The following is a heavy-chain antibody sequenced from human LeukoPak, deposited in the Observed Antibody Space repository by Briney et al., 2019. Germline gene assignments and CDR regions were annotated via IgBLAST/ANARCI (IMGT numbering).Heavy chain of an antibody. D-gene: IGHD4-17*01. CDR1: GGSISSYY. V-gene: IGHV4-59*12. CDR3: ARVRSRTVRDAFDI. Sequence: KPSETLSLTCTVSGGSISSYYWSWIRQPPGKGLEWIGYIYYSGSTNYNPSLKSRVTISVDTSKNQFSLKLSSVTAADTAVYYCARVRSRTVRDAFDIWGQGTMVTVSS. J-gene: IGHJ3*02. CDR2: IYYSGST.